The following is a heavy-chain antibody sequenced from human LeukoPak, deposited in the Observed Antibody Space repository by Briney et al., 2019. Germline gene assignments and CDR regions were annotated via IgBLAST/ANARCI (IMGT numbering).Heavy chain of an antibody. CDR2: INHSGST. Sequence: PSETLSLTCAVYGGSFGGYYWSWIRQPPGKGLEWIGEINHSGSTNYNPSLKSRVTISVDTSKNQFSLKLSSVTAADTAVYYCARAPGIAVAGTLDYWGQGTLVTVSS. D-gene: IGHD6-19*01. CDR3: ARAPGIAVAGTLDY. V-gene: IGHV4-34*01. CDR1: GGSFGGYY. J-gene: IGHJ4*02.